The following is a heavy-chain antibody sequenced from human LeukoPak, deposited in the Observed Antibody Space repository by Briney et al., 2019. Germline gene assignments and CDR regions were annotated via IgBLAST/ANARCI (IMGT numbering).Heavy chain of an antibody. CDR2: IYSGGST. Sequence: GGSLRLSCAASGFTVSSNYMSWVRQAPGKGLEWVSVIYSGGSTYYADSVKGRFTISRDNSKNTLYLQMNSLRAEDTAVYYCVSSCYYYGENFDYWGQGTLVTVSS. CDR1: GFTVSSNY. J-gene: IGHJ4*02. D-gene: IGHD3-22*01. V-gene: IGHV3-66*02. CDR3: VSSCYYYGENFDY.